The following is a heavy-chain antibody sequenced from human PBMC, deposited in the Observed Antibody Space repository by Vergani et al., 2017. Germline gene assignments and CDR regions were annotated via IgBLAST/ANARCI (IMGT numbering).Heavy chain of an antibody. CDR2: IFYSGST. V-gene: IGHV4-39*01. CDR1: GGSISSSSYY. CDR3: ARRLNGYSYGPVAFDI. Sequence: QLQLQESGPGLVKPSETLSLTCTVSGGSISSSSYYWGWIRQPPGKGLEWIGSIFYSGSTYNNPSLKRRVTIFVDASKNQFSLKLTSVTAADTAVYYCARRLNGYSYGPVAFDIWGQGTMVTVSS. D-gene: IGHD5-18*01. J-gene: IGHJ3*02.